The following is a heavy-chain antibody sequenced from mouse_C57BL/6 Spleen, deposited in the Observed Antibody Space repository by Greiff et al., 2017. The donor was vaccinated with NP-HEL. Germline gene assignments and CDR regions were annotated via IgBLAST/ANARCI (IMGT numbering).Heavy chain of an antibody. CDR1: GYTFTSYW. CDR2: IDPSDSYT. J-gene: IGHJ2*01. D-gene: IGHD1-1*01. CDR3: ARGTVVEPFDY. V-gene: IGHV1-69*01. Sequence: QVQLQQPGAELVMPGASVKLSCKASGYTFTSYWMHWVKQRPGQGLEWIGEIDPSDSYTNYNQKFKGKSILTVDKSSSTAYMQLSSLTSEDSAVYYCARGTVVEPFDYWGQGTTLTVSS.